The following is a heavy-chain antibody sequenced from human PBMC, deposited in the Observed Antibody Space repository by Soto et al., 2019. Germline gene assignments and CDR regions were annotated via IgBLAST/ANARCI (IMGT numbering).Heavy chain of an antibody. V-gene: IGHV4-39*01. J-gene: IGHJ5*02. D-gene: IGHD3-22*01. CDR1: GGSIVSSSYY. CDR2: IYYSGST. CDR3: ARHASTYYYDSSGYSRDNWFDP. Sequence: SETLSLTCTVSGGSIVSSSYYCVWIRQPPWSGLEWIGSIYYSGSTYYNPSLKSRVTISVDTSKNQFSLKLSSVTAADTAVYYCARHASTYYYDSSGYSRDNWFDPWGQGTLVTAPQ.